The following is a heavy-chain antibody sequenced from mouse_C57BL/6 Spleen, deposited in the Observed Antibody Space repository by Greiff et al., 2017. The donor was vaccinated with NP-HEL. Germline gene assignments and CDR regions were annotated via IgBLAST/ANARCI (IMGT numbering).Heavy chain of an antibody. Sequence: EVQLQESGPGLVKPSQSLSLTCSVTGYSITSGYYWNWIRQFPGNKLEWMGYISYDGSNNYNPSLKNRISITRDTSKNQFFLKLNSVTTEDTATYYCARGRNYYGSVDYWGQGTTLTVSS. CDR1: GYSITSGYY. V-gene: IGHV3-6*01. J-gene: IGHJ2*01. CDR2: ISYDGSN. CDR3: ARGRNYYGSVDY. D-gene: IGHD1-1*01.